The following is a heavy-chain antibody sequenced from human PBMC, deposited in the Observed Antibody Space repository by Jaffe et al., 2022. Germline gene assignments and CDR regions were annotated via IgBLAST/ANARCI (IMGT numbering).Heavy chain of an antibody. Sequence: EVQLVESGGGLVQPGGSLRLSCAASGFTFSSYWMHWVRQAPGKGLVWVSRINSDGSSTSYADSVKGRFTISRDNAKNTLYLQMNSLRAEDTAVYYCARRGGSIQLWGEGYMDVWGKGTTVTVSS. V-gene: IGHV3-74*01. CDR2: INSDGSST. CDR1: GFTFSSYW. CDR3: ARRGGSIQLWGEGYMDV. J-gene: IGHJ6*03. D-gene: IGHD5-18*01.